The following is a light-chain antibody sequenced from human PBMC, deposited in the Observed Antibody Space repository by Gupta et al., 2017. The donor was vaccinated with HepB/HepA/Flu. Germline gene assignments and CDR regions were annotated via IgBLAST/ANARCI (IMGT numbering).Light chain of an antibody. CDR1: SSDIGYYNR. CDR2: EVN. CDR3: CSHTTTDSYV. Sequence: QSALTQPPSVSGSPGHSVTISCSGSSSDIGYYNRVSWYQQPPDTAPKVLIYEVNKRPSGVPDRFSGSKSGNTASLTISGLQAEDEADYYCCSHTTTDSYVFGTGTKVTVL. J-gene: IGLJ1*01. V-gene: IGLV2-18*02.